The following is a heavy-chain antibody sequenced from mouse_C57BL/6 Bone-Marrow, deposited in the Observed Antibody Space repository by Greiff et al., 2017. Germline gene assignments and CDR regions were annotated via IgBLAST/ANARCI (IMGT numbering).Heavy chain of an antibody. D-gene: IGHD1-1*01. CDR3: AKTNPPNYYGSTDWYFDV. CDR1: GFSLTSYG. J-gene: IGHJ1*03. CDR2: IWRGGST. V-gene: IGHV2-5*01. Sequence: VKLQESGPGLVQPSQSLSITCTVSGFSLTSYGVHWVRQSPGKGLEWLGVIWRGGSTDYNAAFMSRLSITKDNSKSQVFFKMNSLQADDTAIYYCAKTNPPNYYGSTDWYFDVWGTGTTVTVSS.